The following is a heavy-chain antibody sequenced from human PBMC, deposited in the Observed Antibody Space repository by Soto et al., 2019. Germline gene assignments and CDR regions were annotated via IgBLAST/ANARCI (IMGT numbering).Heavy chain of an antibody. CDR3: ARGEQYSGRIFDY. J-gene: IGHJ4*01. CDR2: TYYRSKWYY. D-gene: IGHD1-26*01. Sequence: SQTLSLTCAITGDSVSSNSAGWSWVRQSPSRGLEWLGRTYYRSKWYYEYAASVRGRITINPETSKNQYSLQLNSVTPEDTAVYFCARGEQYSGRIFDYWGQGTLVTVSS. CDR1: GDSVSSNSAG. V-gene: IGHV6-1*01.